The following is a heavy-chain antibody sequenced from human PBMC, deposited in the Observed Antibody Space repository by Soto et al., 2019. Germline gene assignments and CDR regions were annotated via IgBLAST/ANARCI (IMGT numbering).Heavy chain of an antibody. CDR2: IIPIFGTA. CDR3: ARGGGITMIVADNYFAY. D-gene: IGHD3-22*01. Sequence: SVKVSCKASGGTFSSYAISWVRQAPGQGLEWMGGIIPIFGTANYAQKFQGRVTITADESTSTAYMELSSLRSEDTAVYYCARGGGITMIVADNYFAYWGQGTLVTVSS. CDR1: GGTFSSYA. V-gene: IGHV1-69*13. J-gene: IGHJ4*02.